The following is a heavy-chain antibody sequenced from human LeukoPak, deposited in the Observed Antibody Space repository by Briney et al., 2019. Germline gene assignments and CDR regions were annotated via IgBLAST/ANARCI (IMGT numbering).Heavy chain of an antibody. CDR3: AKGGDDVYWYFDL. Sequence: PGGSLRLSCAASGFTFSSYAMSWVRQAPGKGLEWVSAISGVGGNTYYTDSVKGRFTVSRDNAKNTLYLQMNSLRAEDTAVYYCAKGGDDVYWYFDLWGRGTLVTVSS. D-gene: IGHD1-1*01. V-gene: IGHV3-23*01. J-gene: IGHJ2*01. CDR1: GFTFSSYA. CDR2: ISGVGGNT.